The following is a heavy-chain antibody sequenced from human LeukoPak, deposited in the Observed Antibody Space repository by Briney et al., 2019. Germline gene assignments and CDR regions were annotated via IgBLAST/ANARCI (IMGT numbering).Heavy chain of an antibody. D-gene: IGHD3-10*01. CDR1: GGSISSYSYY. J-gene: IGHJ4*02. CDR3: ATYQYYYGSGSYKY. V-gene: IGHV4-39*07. CDR2: IYYSGRT. Sequence: SETLSLTCTVSGGSISSYSYYWGWIRQPPGTGLEWVGSIYYSGRTYYNPSLNSRVTISVDTSKNQFSLKLSSVTAADTAVYYCATYQYYYGSGSYKYWGQGILVTVSS.